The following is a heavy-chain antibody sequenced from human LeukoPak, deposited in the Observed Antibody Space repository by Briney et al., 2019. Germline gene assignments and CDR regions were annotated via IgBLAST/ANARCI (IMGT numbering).Heavy chain of an antibody. V-gene: IGHV3-23*01. CDR2: INSAGST. CDR3: AKDQNTVATAPFDY. Sequence: GGSLRLSCAASGFIFSSYWMSWVRQTPGKGLEWVSAINSAGSTYYGDSVRGRFTISRDNSKNVLHLQMNSLRAEDTALYYCAKDQNTVATAPFDYWGLGTLVTVSS. J-gene: IGHJ4*02. CDR1: GFIFSSYW. D-gene: IGHD4-17*01.